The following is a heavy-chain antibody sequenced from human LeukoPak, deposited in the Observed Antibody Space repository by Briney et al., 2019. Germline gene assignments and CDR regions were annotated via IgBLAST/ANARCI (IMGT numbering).Heavy chain of an antibody. CDR3: ARDIPRGRIVVVPAAMAFDI. CDR2: INPSGGST. CDR1: GYTFTSYY. V-gene: IGHV1-46*01. J-gene: IGHJ3*02. D-gene: IGHD2-2*01. Sequence: GASVKVSCKASGYTFTSYYMHWVRQAPGQGLEWMGIINPSGGSTSYAQKFQGRVTMTRDTSTSTVYMELSSLRSEDTAVYYCARDIPRGRIVVVPAAMAFDIWGQGTMVTVSS.